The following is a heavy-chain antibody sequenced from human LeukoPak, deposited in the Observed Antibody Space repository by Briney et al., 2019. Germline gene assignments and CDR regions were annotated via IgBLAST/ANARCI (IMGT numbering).Heavy chain of an antibody. J-gene: IGHJ4*02. CDR3: ARGARTYYGSGSYYKRLLDY. CDR1: GGSFSGYY. Sequence: PSETLSLTCAVYGGSFSGYYWSWIRQPPGKGLEWIGEINHSGSTNYNPSLKSRVTISVDTSKNQFSLKLSSVTAADTAVYYCARGARTYYGSGSYYKRLLDYWGQGTLVTVSS. D-gene: IGHD3-10*01. V-gene: IGHV4-34*01. CDR2: INHSGST.